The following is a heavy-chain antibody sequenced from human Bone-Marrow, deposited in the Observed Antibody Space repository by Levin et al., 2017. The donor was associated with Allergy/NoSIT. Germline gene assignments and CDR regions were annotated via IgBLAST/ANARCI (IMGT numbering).Heavy chain of an antibody. Sequence: GGSLRLSCAASGFTLSSNGVHWVRQAPGKGLEWVAVISYDGSDKYYADSVEGRFTISRDNSKNALYLQMNSLRAEDTAVYYCAKGWDTALYYYGMDVWGQGTTVTVFS. D-gene: IGHD5-18*01. CDR3: AKGWDTALYYYGMDV. CDR1: GFTLSSNG. V-gene: IGHV3-30*18. J-gene: IGHJ6*02. CDR2: ISYDGSDK.